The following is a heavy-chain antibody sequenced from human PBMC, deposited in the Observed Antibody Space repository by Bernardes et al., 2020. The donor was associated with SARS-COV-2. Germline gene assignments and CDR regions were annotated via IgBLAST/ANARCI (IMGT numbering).Heavy chain of an antibody. V-gene: IGHV3-30*18. D-gene: IGHD2-8*01. J-gene: IGHJ3*01. CDR1: GFSFNNYA. CDR3: AKARSLFMLYYDDAFDF. CDR2: ISYEGSKR. Sequence: SLRLSCAASGFSFNNYAMHWVRHAPVKGLEWVADISYEGSKRNFADSVKGRITVSRDSAKNMVYLQMTSLRSEDTAVYYCAKARSLFMLYYDDAFDFWGQGTMVIVSS.